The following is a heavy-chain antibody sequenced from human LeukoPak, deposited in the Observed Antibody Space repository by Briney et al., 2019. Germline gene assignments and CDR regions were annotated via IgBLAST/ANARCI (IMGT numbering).Heavy chain of an antibody. Sequence: TGGSLRLSCAASGFTFSSYSMNWVRQAPGKGLEWVSYISSSSSTIYYADSVKGRFTISRDNAKNSLYLQMNSLRAEDTAVYYCARDPPVLGYCSGGSCWGQGTLVTVSS. D-gene: IGHD2-15*01. J-gene: IGHJ4*02. CDR2: ISSSSSTI. CDR3: ARDPPVLGYCSGGSC. CDR1: GFTFSSYS. V-gene: IGHV3-48*04.